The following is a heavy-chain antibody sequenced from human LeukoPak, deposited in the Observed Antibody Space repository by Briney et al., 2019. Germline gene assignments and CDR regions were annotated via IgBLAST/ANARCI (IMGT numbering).Heavy chain of an antibody. D-gene: IGHD3-22*01. CDR3: ARDRTYYYDSSGYYFDY. J-gene: IGHJ4*02. Sequence: SSETLSLTCAVSGGSISSSNWWSWVRQPPGKGLEWIGEIYHSGSTNYNPSLKSRVTISVDTSKNQFSLKLSSVTAADTAVYYCARDRTYYYDSSGYYFDYWGQGTLVTVSS. CDR1: GGSISSSNW. V-gene: IGHV4-4*02. CDR2: IYHSGST.